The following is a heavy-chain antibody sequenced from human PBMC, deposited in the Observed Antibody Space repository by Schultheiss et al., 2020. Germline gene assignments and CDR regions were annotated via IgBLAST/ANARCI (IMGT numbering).Heavy chain of an antibody. Sequence: SETLSLTCAVYGGSFSDYYWSWIRQPPGKGLEWIGEINHSGSTNYNPSLKSRVTISVDTSKNQFSLKLSSVTAADTAVYYCARGRRRRYFDYWGQGTLVTVSS. J-gene: IGHJ4*02. V-gene: IGHV4-34*01. CDR2: INHSGST. CDR1: GGSFSDYY. CDR3: ARGRRRRYFDY.